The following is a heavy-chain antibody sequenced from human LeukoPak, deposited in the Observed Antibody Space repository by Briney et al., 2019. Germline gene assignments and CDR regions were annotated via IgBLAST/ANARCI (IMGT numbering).Heavy chain of an antibody. Sequence: GASVNVSCKASGGTFSSYAISGVRQAPGQGLEWMGRSIPIFGIANYAQKFQGRVTITADKPTSTAYMELSSLRSEDTAVYYCASTPRPGDPVDYGMDVWGQGTTVTVSS. CDR3: ASTPRPGDPVDYGMDV. CDR2: SIPIFGIA. V-gene: IGHV1-69*04. CDR1: GGTFSSYA. J-gene: IGHJ6*02.